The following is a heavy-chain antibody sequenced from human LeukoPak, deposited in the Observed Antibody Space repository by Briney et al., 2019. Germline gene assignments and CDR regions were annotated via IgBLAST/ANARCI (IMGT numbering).Heavy chain of an antibody. J-gene: IGHJ4*02. CDR2: IKSKTDGGTT. CDR1: GFTVSSNY. V-gene: IGHV3-15*01. Sequence: TGGSLRLSCAASGFTVSSNYMSWVRQAPGKGLEWAGRIKSKTDGGTTDYAAPVKGRFTISRDDSKNTLYLQMNSLKTEDTAVYYCTTEAVPASHWGQGTLVTVSS. CDR3: TTEAVPASH.